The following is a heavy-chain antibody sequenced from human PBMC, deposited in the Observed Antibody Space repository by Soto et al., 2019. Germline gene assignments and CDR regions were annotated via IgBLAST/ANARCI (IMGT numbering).Heavy chain of an antibody. Sequence: LSLTCAVSGGSISSSNWWSWVRQPPGKGLEWIGEIYHSGSTNYNPSLKSRVTISVDKSKNQFSLKLSSVTAADTAVYYCAREKVAHVVGNWFDPWGQGTLVTVSS. D-gene: IGHD2-15*01. CDR2: IYHSGST. V-gene: IGHV4-4*02. CDR3: AREKVAHVVGNWFDP. CDR1: GGSISSSNW. J-gene: IGHJ5*02.